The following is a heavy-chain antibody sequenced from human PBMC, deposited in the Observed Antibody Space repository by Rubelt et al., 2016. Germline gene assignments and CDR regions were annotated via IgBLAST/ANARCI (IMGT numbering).Heavy chain of an antibody. Sequence: QVQLQESGPGLVKPSETLSLTCTVSGGSINSYYWSWIRQPPGKGLEWIGYVYYSGSTNYNPSLKSRVTISVDTSKNHFSRKLSAGAAADTAVYYCASSTGTNRYWYFDLWGRGTLVTVSS. J-gene: IGHJ2*01. D-gene: IGHD2-8*01. CDR3: ASSTGTNRYWYFDL. V-gene: IGHV4-59*12. CDR2: VYYSGST. CDR1: GGSINSYY.